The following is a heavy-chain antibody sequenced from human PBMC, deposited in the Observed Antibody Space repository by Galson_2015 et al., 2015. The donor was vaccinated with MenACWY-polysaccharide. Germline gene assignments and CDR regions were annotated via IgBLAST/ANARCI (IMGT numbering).Heavy chain of an antibody. J-gene: IGHJ4*02. V-gene: IGHV4-39*01. CDR2: IYYGGST. CDR1: GGSISSRTYY. Sequence: ETLSLTCTVSGGSISSRTYYWGWIRQPPGKGLEWIGSIYYGGSTHYKPSLKSRLTISVDTSRNQFSLKLSSVTAADTAVYYCARPGQGHYFDYWGQGTLVTVSS. CDR3: ARPGQGHYFDY.